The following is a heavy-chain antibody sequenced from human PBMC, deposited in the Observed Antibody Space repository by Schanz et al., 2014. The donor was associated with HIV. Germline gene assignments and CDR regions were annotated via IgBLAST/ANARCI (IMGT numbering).Heavy chain of an antibody. Sequence: QVQLVESGGGVVQPGRSLRLSCAASGFTFSSFGMHWVRQAPGKGLEWVAVISYDGSSKYYADSVKGRFTISRDNSKNMLYLQMRSLRGQDTAVYFCAKGRVSDSPLFDYWGQGTPVTVSS. J-gene: IGHJ4*02. CDR2: ISYDGSSK. CDR1: GFTFSSFG. CDR3: AKGRVSDSPLFDY. V-gene: IGHV3-30*18.